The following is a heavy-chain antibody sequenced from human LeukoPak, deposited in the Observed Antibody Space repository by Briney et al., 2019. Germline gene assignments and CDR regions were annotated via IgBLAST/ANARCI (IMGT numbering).Heavy chain of an antibody. V-gene: IGHV3-21*01. CDR3: ARAPPLYCSSTSCYWDWYFDL. J-gene: IGHJ2*01. Sequence: GGSLRLSCAASGFTFSSYSMNWVRQAPGKGLEWVSSISSSSSYIYYADSVKGRFTISRDNAKNSLYLQMNSLRAEDTAVYYCARAPPLYCSSTSCYWDWYFDLWGRGTLVTVSS. CDR2: ISSSSSYI. CDR1: GFTFSSYS. D-gene: IGHD2-2*01.